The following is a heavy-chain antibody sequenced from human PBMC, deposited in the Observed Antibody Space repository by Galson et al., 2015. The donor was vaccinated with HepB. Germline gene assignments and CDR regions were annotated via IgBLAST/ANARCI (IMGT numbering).Heavy chain of an antibody. V-gene: IGHV1-24*01. D-gene: IGHD2-2*01. J-gene: IGHJ4*02. CDR1: GYTLIELP. CDR3: STLPPCSNTTCSRRGFES. Sequence: SVKVSCKVSGYTLIELPIHWVRQAARKGPEWMGGFDPEDGKIIYAQRFRDRITLTEEPSTVTAYMELSSLRSEDTAVYYCSTLPPCSNTTCSRRGFESWGQGALVTVSS. CDR2: FDPEDGKI.